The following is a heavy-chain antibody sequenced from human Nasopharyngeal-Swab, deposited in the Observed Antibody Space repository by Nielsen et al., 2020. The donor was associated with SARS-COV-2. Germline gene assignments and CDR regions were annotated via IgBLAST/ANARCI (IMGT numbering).Heavy chain of an antibody. CDR1: GYSISSGYY. D-gene: IGHD5-18*01. CDR3: ARDIGRDSFTGEFDY. CDR2: IYHSGST. Sequence: SETLSLTCTVSGYSISSGYYRGWIRQPPGKGLEWIGSIYHSGSTYYNPSLKSRVTISVDTSKNQFSLQLKSVTPEDTAVYYCARDIGRDSFTGEFDYWGQGTLVTVSS. V-gene: IGHV4-38-2*02. J-gene: IGHJ4*02.